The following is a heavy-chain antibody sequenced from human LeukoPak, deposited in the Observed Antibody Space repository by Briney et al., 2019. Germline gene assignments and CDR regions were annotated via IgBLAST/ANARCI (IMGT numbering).Heavy chain of an antibody. D-gene: IGHD1-14*01. CDR1: GYTFTSYD. CDR2: MNPNSGNT. V-gene: IGHV1-8*01. J-gene: IGHJ4*02. CDR3: ARERATTTFDY. Sequence: ASVKVSCKASGYTFTSYDINWVRQATGQGLEWMGWMNPNSGNTGYAQNFHGRVTITADESTSTAYMELKSLKSEDTAVYFCARERATTTFDYWGQGTLVTVSS.